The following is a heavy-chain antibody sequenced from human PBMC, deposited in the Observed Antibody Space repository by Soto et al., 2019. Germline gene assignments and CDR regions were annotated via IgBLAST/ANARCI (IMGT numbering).Heavy chain of an antibody. CDR1: GFTFSSYG. CDR3: ARDSGYCSGGSCSPDEDAFDI. Sequence: GGSLRLSCAASGFTFSSYGMHWVRQAPGKGLEWVAVIWYDGSNKYYVDSVKGRFTISRDNSKNTLYLQMNSLRAEDTAVYYCARDSGYCSGGSCSPDEDAFDIWGQGTMVTVSS. J-gene: IGHJ3*02. V-gene: IGHV3-33*01. CDR2: IWYDGSNK. D-gene: IGHD2-15*01.